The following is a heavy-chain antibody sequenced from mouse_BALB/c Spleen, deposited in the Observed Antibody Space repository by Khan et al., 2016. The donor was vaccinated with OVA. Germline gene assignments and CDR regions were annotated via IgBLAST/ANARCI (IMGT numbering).Heavy chain of an antibody. CDR2: INPSTGYT. CDR3: TRLGTTGGWFAY. Sequence: VQLQESGAELAKPGASVKMSCKASGYTFTTYWMHWVKQRPGQGLEWIGYINPSTGYTEYNQKFKDKATLTADKSSSTAYMQLSSLTSEDSAVYYGTRLGTTGGWFAYWGQGTLVTVSA. D-gene: IGHD2-14*01. CDR1: GYTFTTYW. V-gene: IGHV1-7*01. J-gene: IGHJ3*01.